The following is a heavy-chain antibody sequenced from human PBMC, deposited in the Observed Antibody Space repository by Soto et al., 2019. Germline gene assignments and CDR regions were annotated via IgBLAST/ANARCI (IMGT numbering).Heavy chain of an antibody. CDR1: GYTFTSYD. CDR2: MNPSGNT. V-gene: IGHV1-8*01. J-gene: IGHJ4*02. Sequence: QVQLVQSVAEVKKPGASVKVSCKASGYTFTSYDINWVRQATGQGLEWMGWMNPSGNTVYAQKFQGRITMTRNTSIYTAYMELSSLSSEDTAVYYCARERPYFDYWGQGTLVTVSS. CDR3: ARERPYFDY.